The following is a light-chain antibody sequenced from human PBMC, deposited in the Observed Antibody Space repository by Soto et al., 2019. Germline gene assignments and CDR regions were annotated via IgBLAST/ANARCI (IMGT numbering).Light chain of an antibody. CDR1: SIDVGAYNL. V-gene: IGLV2-14*01. J-gene: IGLJ1*01. CDR2: EVT. Sequence: QSVVTQPASVSGSPGQSITISCTLTSIDVGAYNLVSWYQHLPDKAPKLIISEVTNRPSGVSDRFSGSKSGNTASLTISGLQAEDEADYYCASLTTTNFVFGSGTKVTVL. CDR3: ASLTTTNFV.